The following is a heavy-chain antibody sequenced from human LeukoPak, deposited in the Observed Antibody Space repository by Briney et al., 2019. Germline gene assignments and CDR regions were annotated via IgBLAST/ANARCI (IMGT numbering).Heavy chain of an antibody. CDR3: ATPYSSSYSGFDY. Sequence: GGSLRLSCAASGFTFSSYAMSWVRQAPGKGLVWVSRINTDGGSTSYADSVKGRFTISRDNAKNTLFLQMNSLRAEDTAVYYCATPYSSSYSGFDYWGQGTLVAVSS. CDR1: GFTFSSYA. CDR2: INTDGGST. V-gene: IGHV3-74*01. D-gene: IGHD6-13*01. J-gene: IGHJ4*02.